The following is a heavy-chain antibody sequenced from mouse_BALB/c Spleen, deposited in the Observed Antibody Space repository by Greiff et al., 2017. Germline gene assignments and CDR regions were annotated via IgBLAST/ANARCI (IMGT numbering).Heavy chain of an antibody. V-gene: IGHV5-6*01. CDR2: ISSGGSYT. Sequence: EVKLMESGGDLVKPGGSLKLSCAASGFTFSSYGMSWVRQTPDKRLECVATISSGGSYTYYPDSVKGRFTISRDNAKNTLYLQMSSLKSEDTAMYYCARHDYEGRNYFDYWGQGTTLTVSS. CDR1: GFTFSSYG. J-gene: IGHJ2*01. D-gene: IGHD2-4*01. CDR3: ARHDYEGRNYFDY.